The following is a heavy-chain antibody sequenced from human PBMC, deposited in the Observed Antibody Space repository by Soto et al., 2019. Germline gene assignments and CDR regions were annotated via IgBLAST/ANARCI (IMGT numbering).Heavy chain of an antibody. CDR2: ISGSGGST. CDR1: GFTFSSYA. Sequence: EVQLLESGGGLVQPGGSLRLSCAASGFTFSSYAMSWVRQAPGKGLEWVSAISGSGGSTYYADSVKGRFTISRDNSKHTLYLQMNSLRAEDTAVYYCAKDLLLWFGELWYYFDYWGQGTLVTVSS. D-gene: IGHD3-10*01. V-gene: IGHV3-23*01. J-gene: IGHJ4*02. CDR3: AKDLLLWFGELWYYFDY.